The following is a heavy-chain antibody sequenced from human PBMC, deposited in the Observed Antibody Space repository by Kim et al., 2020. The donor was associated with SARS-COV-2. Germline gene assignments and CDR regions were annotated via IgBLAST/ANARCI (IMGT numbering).Heavy chain of an antibody. Sequence: GGSLRLSCAASGFTFSTNDMNWVRQAPGQGLEWVSSISAGGSNTFYADSVKGRFTISRDNAKNTLYLQMNFLRADDTATYYCGKKFTSAGSSPYDFWGQGTLVSVSS. J-gene: IGHJ4*02. CDR2: ISAGGSNT. V-gene: IGHV3-23*01. CDR3: GKKFTSAGSSPYDF. D-gene: IGHD3-10*01. CDR1: GFTFSTND.